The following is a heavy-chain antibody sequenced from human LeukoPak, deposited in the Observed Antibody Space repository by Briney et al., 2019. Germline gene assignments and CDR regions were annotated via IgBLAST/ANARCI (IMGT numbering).Heavy chain of an antibody. CDR1: GGSISSGGYY. D-gene: IGHD2-15*01. Sequence: PSETLSLTCTVSGGSISSGGYYWSWIRQHPGKGREWIGYIYYSGSTYYNPSLKSRVTISVDTSKNQFSLKLSSVTAADTAVYYCARNIVDIYYYGMDVWGQGTTVTVSS. CDR2: IYYSGST. CDR3: ARNIVDIYYYGMDV. V-gene: IGHV4-31*03. J-gene: IGHJ6*02.